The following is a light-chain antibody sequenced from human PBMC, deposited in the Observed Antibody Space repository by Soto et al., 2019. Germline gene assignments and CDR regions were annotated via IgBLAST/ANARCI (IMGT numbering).Light chain of an antibody. J-gene: IGLJ2*01. V-gene: IGLV2-8*01. CDR1: SSDVGGYNY. CDR2: EVS. Sequence: QSALTQPPSASGSPGQSVTISCTGTSSDVGGYNYVSWYQQHPGKAPKLMIYEVSERPSGVPDRFSGSKSGNTASLTVSGLQAEDEADYYCSSYAGNNNVVFGGGTKRTVL. CDR3: SSYAGNNNVV.